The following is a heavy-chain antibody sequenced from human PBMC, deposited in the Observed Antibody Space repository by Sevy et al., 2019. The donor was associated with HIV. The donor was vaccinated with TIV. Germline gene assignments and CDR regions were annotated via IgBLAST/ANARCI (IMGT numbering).Heavy chain of an antibody. CDR1: GFTFRSYG. CDR3: AKGLGMVKGALLSDDI. CDR2: IRYDGSTK. Sequence: GGSLRLSCAASGFTFRSYGMHWVRQAPGKGLEWVAFIRYDGSTKYYADSVKGRFTISRDNSKNTLYLQMNGLRGDDTSLYYCAKGLGMVKGALLSDDIWGQGTMVTVSS. D-gene: IGHD3-10*01. J-gene: IGHJ3*02. V-gene: IGHV3-30*02.